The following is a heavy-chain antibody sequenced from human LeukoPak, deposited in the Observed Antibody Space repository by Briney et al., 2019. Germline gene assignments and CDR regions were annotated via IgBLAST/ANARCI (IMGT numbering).Heavy chain of an antibody. V-gene: IGHV4-59*11. J-gene: IGHJ5*02. Sequence: SETLYLTCTASGGSISSHYWSWIRQPPGKGLDWIGYIYYSGSTNYNPSLKSRVTISVDTSKNQFSLKLSSVTAADTAVYYCARGWKYQLLMWFDPWGQGTLVTVSS. CDR3: ARGWKYQLLMWFDP. D-gene: IGHD2-2*01. CDR2: IYYSGST. CDR1: GGSISSHY.